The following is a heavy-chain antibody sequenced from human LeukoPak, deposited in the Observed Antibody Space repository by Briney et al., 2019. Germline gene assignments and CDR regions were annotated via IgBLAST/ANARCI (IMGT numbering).Heavy chain of an antibody. CDR1: GYSISSGYY. CDR3: ARALDHDFWNGYAFDI. Sequence: PSETLSLTCTVAGYSISSGYYWGWLRQSPGKGLEWIASIYHTGETHYHPSLKSRVTISVGTSKNQFSLKLSSVTAADTAVYYCARALDHDFWNGYAFDIWGQGTMVTVSS. CDR2: IYHTGET. V-gene: IGHV4-38-2*02. J-gene: IGHJ3*02. D-gene: IGHD3-3*01.